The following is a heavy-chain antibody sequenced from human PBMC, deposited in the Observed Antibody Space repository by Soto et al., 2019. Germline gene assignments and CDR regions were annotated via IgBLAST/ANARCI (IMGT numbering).Heavy chain of an antibody. CDR2: INSDGSST. CDR3: AKYTSSPGGFDC. J-gene: IGHJ4*02. V-gene: IGHV3-74*01. CDR1: GFTFSSYW. D-gene: IGHD6-13*01. Sequence: EVQLVESGGGVVQPGGSLRLSCAASGFTFSSYWMHWVRQAPGKGLVWVSRINSDGSSTCYADSVKGRFTISRDNAKNTLYLQMNSLRAEDTAVYYCAKYTSSPGGFDCWVQGTLVTVSS.